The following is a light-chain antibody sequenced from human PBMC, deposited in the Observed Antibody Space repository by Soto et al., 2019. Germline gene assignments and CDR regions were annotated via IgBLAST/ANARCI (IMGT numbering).Light chain of an antibody. CDR3: QQYGSSPPLS. CDR1: QSVTSSY. Sequence: EIVLTQSPCTLSLSTGERATLSCRAGQSVTSSYLAWYQQKPGQAPRLLIYGASSRATGIPDRFSGSGSGTDFTLTISRLEPEDFAVYYCQQYGSSPPLSFGGGTKVDIK. V-gene: IGKV3-20*01. CDR2: GAS. J-gene: IGKJ4*01.